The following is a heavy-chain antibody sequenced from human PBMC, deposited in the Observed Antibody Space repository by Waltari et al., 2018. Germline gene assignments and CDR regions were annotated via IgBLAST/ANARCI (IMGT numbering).Heavy chain of an antibody. CDR1: GFIVSTNY. CDR3: ATDGDGDCSLCLAQ. D-gene: IGHD2-21*02. J-gene: IGHJ4*02. CDR2: IYNDGTK. V-gene: IGHV3-53*01. Sequence: EVQLVESGGGVIQPGGSLRLSCAASGFIVSTNYMSWVCKASGKGLEWVSVIYNDGTKLYADSVKGRFTVSRDNSKNMVHLQMDSLRAEDTAVYYCATDGDGDCSLCLAQWGQGTLVTVSS.